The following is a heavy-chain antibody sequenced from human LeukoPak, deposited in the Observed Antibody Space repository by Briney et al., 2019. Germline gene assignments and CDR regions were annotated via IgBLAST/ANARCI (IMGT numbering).Heavy chain of an antibody. CDR2: IYYSGST. CDR3: ARRRACSGGSCYLFDY. Sequence: NPSETLSLTCTVSGGSISSSSYYWGWIRQPPGKGLEWIGSIYYSGSTYYNPSLKSRVTISVDTSKNQFSLKLSSVTAADTAVYYCARRRACSGGSCYLFDYWGQGTLVTASS. V-gene: IGHV4-39*07. CDR1: GGSISSSSYY. D-gene: IGHD2-15*01. J-gene: IGHJ4*02.